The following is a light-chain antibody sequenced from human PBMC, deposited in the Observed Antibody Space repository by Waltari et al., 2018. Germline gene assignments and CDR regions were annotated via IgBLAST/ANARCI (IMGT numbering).Light chain of an antibody. J-gene: IGKJ5*01. Sequence: EIVITQSPASLSVSPGERATLSCTASQTVTNDLAWYQQKPGQAPKLLIFGASTRATGVPARFSGSGSGTEFTLTIGSVQSEDFAVYFCQQYSASPHVTFGQGTRLEIK. V-gene: IGKV3-15*01. CDR2: GAS. CDR3: QQYSASPHVT. CDR1: QTVTND.